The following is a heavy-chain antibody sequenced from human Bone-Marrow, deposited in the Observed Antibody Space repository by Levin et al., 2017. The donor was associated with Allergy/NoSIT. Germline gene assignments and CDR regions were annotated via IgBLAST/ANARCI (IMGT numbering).Heavy chain of an antibody. CDR2: VYGDGIT. D-gene: IGHD5-12*01. J-gene: IGHJ1*01. CDR3: ARESGYDRGTGGH. Sequence: GGSLRLSCAGSGFIVSRNYMSWVRQAPGKGLEWLSIVYGDGITYYADSAKGRLIIFRDNSTNTLHLQMNSLTTDDTAVYYCARESGYDRGTGGHWGQGTLVTVSS. V-gene: IGHV3-66*02. CDR1: GFIVSRNY.